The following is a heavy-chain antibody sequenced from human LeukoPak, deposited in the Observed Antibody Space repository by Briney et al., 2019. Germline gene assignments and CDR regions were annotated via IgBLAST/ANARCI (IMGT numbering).Heavy chain of an antibody. CDR2: ISWDVGST. D-gene: IGHD6-19*01. CDR3: EKERQQWLGSKEGFHD. J-gene: IGHJ4*02. CDR1: GFTFEDYT. V-gene: IGHV3-43*01. Sequence: GGSLRLSCEASGFTFEDYTMHWVRQAPGKGLEWVSLISWDVGSTFYADSVKGRFTISRDNSKSSLYLQMNSLRTEDTALYYCEKERQQWLGSKEGFHDWGQGTLVAVSS.